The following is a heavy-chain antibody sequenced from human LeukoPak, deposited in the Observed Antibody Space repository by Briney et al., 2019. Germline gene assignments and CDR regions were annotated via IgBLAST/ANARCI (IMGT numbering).Heavy chain of an antibody. Sequence: SETLSLTSTVSGGSISSYYWSWIPQPPGKGLEWIGYIYYRGSTNYNPSLKSRVTISVDTSKNQFSLKLSSVTAAETAVYYCARGDSSGWSGAFDYWGQGTLVTVSS. CDR1: GGSISSYY. CDR3: ARGDSSGWSGAFDY. D-gene: IGHD6-19*01. CDR2: IYYRGST. J-gene: IGHJ4*02. V-gene: IGHV4-59*01.